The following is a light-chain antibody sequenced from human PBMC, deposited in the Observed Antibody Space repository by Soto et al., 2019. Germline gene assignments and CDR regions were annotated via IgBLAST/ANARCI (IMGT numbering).Light chain of an antibody. Sequence: QSVRTQPASVSGSPGQSSTRSFTGTSSDVGGYNYFCWYQQHPGKAPKLMIYEVSNRPSGVSNRFSGSKSGNTASLTISRLQAEDEADYYCSSYTSSSTLVCGTGSKVTVL. CDR3: SSYTSSSTLV. CDR1: SSDVGGYNY. CDR2: EVS. V-gene: IGLV2-14*01. J-gene: IGLJ1*01.